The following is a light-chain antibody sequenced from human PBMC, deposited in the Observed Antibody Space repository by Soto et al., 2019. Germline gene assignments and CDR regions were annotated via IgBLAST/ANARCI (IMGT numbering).Light chain of an antibody. Sequence: EVVLTQSPGTLSLSPGERATLSCRASQSIGSSYLAWYQQKPGQAPRLLIYGASSRATGIPDRFSGGGSGTDFSLTISRLDPEDFAVHYCQQYSSSPITFGQGTRLEI. V-gene: IGKV3-20*01. CDR1: QSIGSSY. J-gene: IGKJ5*01. CDR2: GAS. CDR3: QQYSSSPIT.